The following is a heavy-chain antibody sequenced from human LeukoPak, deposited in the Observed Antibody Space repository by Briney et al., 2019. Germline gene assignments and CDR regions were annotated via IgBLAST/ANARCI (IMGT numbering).Heavy chain of an antibody. CDR3: AREGRYCSSTSCSTYNFDY. V-gene: IGHV3-30*04. CDR2: ISYDGSNK. CDR1: GFTFSSYS. J-gene: IGHJ4*02. Sequence: GGALRLSCAASGFTFSSYSMHWVRQAPGKGLGWGAVISYDGSNKYYADSVKGRFTISRDNSKNTLYLQMNSLRAEDTAVYYCAREGRYCSSTSCSTYNFDYWGQGTLVTVSS. D-gene: IGHD2-2*01.